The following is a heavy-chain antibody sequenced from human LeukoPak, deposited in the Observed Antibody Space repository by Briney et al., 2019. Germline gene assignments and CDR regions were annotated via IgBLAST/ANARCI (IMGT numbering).Heavy chain of an antibody. D-gene: IGHD2-2*02. J-gene: IGHJ6*03. Sequence: SETLSLTCAVYGGSFSDYYWSWIRQPPGKGLEWIGEINHSGGTNYNPSLKSRVTISVDTSKNQFSLKLSSVTAADTAVYYCARPDIVVVPAAIGYYYYMDASGKGGTVTVSS. CDR1: GGSFSDYY. CDR3: ARPDIVVVPAAIGYYYYMDA. V-gene: IGHV4-34*01. CDR2: INHSGGT.